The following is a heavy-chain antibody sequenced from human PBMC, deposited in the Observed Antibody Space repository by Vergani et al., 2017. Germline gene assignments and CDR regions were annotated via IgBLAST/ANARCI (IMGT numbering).Heavy chain of an antibody. V-gene: IGHV1-46*03. Sequence: QVQLVQSGAEVKKPGASEKVSCKASGYTFTSYYMHWVRQAPGQGLEWMGIINPSGGSTSYAQKFQGRVTMTRDTSTSTVYMELSSLRSEDTAVYYCARPHGDILPPDPRRLDYWGQGTLVTVSS. CDR1: GYTFTSYY. CDR3: ARPHGDILPPDPRRLDY. J-gene: IGHJ4*02. CDR2: INPSGGST.